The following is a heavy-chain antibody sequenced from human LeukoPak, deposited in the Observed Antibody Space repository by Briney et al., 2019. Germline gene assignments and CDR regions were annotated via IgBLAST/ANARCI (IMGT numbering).Heavy chain of an antibody. CDR2: ITNSSSTI. Sequence: GGSLRLSCAASGFTFSGYSMNWVRQAPGKGLEWVSYITNSSSTIFYADSVKGRFTISRDNAKNSLYLQMSSLRAEDTAVYYCTTAKNDHWGQGTLVTVSS. V-gene: IGHV3-48*04. CDR1: GFTFSGYS. CDR3: TTAKNDH. J-gene: IGHJ4*02.